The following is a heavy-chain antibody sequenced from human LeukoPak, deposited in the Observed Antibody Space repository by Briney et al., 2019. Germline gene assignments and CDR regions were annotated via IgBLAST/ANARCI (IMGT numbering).Heavy chain of an antibody. D-gene: IGHD3-10*01. CDR1: GGSVSDYY. Sequence: PSETLSLTCIVSGGSVSDYYWGWIRQPPGKGLEWIGSIYDSGSTYYNPSLKSRVTISVDTSKNQFSLKLNSVTAADTAVYYCARHYGPWGQGTLVTVSS. CDR2: IYDSGST. V-gene: IGHV4-39*01. J-gene: IGHJ5*02. CDR3: ARHYGP.